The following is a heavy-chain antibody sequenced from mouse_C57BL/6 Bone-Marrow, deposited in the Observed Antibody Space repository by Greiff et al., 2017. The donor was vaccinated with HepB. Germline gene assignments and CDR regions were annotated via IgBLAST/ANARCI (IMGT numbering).Heavy chain of an antibody. Sequence: EVKLMESGPGLVKPSQSLSLTCSVTGYSITSGYYWNWIRQFPGNKLEWMGYISYDGSNNYNPSLKNRISITRDTSKNQFFLKLNSVTTEDTATYYCASGSSSRYFDVWAQGPRSPSPQ. V-gene: IGHV3-6*01. J-gene: IGHJ1*03. CDR3: ASGSSSRYFDV. D-gene: IGHD1-1*01. CDR1: GYSITSGYY. CDR2: ISYDGSN.